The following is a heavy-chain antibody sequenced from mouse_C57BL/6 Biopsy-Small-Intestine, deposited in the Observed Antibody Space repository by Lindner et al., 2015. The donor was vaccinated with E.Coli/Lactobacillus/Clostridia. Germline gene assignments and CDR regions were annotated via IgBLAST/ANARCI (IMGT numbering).Heavy chain of an antibody. CDR2: IVVGSDRT. D-gene: IGHD2-4*01. V-gene: IGHV1-14*01. CDR3: VGAYYDFYSGLPY. CDR1: GFTFSNSA. Sequence: SVKVSCKTSGFTFSNSALQWVRQARGQRLEWIGWIVVGSDRTEYAQKFQERVTITRDMSTSTVYMELISLRSEDTAMYYCVGAYYDFYSGLPYWGQGTLVTVSS. J-gene: IGHJ4*01.